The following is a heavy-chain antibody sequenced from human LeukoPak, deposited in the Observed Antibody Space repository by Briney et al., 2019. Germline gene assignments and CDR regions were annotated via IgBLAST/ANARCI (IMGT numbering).Heavy chain of an antibody. CDR2: VTYSGST. V-gene: IGHV4-30-4*07. J-gene: IGHJ4*02. Sequence: SETLSLTCAVSGGSISSGGYSWNWNRQPPGKGLEWIGYVTYSGSTYYNPSLKSRLTLSVDTSKNQFSLKLSSVTAADTAVYYCARSGFYYDSRGYFPTLDYWGQGTLVTVSS. D-gene: IGHD3-22*01. CDR1: GGSISSGGYS. CDR3: ARSGFYYDSRGYFPTLDY.